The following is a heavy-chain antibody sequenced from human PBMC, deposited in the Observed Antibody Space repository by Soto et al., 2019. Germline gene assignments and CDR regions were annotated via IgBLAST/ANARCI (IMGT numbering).Heavy chain of an antibody. CDR1: GGSISRGGYY. D-gene: IGHD1-26*01. CDR2: IYYSGNT. J-gene: IGHJ4*02. CDR3: ARGRVGATTDYFDY. Sequence: TLSLTCSVSGGSISRGGYYWSWIRQHPGRGREWIGYIYYSGNTYYNPSLKSRVTISVDTSKNQLSLKLSAVTAADTAVYYCARGRVGATTDYFDYWGQGTLVTVSS. V-gene: IGHV4-31*03.